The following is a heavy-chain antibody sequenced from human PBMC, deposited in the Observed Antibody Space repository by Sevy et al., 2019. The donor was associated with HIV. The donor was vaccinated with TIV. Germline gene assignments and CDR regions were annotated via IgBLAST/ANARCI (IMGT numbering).Heavy chain of an antibody. CDR1: GGSVSSGSYY. CDR3: ARDPITMVRGVIIPNGMDV. Sequence: SETLSLTCTVSGGSVSSGSYYWSWIRQPPGKGLEWIGYINYSGITNYNPSIKSRVTISVDTSKNQFSLKLSSVTAADTDMYYCARDPITMVRGVIIPNGMDVWGQGTTVTVSS. V-gene: IGHV4-61*01. D-gene: IGHD3-10*01. J-gene: IGHJ6*02. CDR2: INYSGIT.